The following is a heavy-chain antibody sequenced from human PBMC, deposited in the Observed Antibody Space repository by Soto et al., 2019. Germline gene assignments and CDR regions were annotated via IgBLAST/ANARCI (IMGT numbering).Heavy chain of an antibody. CDR1: GFTFSIYA. Sequence: GGSLRLSCSASGFTFSIYAMHWVRQAPGKGLEYVSSISTNGGSTDYADSVKGRFTISRDNSKNTLYLQMSSLRDEDTAVYYCVKPYDYWGQGTLVTVSS. V-gene: IGHV3-64D*06. CDR2: ISTNGGST. CDR3: VKPYDY. J-gene: IGHJ4*02.